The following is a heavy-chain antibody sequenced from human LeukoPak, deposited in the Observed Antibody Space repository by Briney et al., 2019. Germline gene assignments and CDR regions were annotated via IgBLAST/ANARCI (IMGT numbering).Heavy chain of an antibody. V-gene: IGHV5-51*01. J-gene: IGHJ6*02. Sequence: GESLKISCTGSGYSFTSYWIGWVRPLRGKGLEWMGSIYHGDSDIRYSPYFQGQANTSADKSISTSYLQWSSVKASDTAMYYCARPGERDGGNGYYYYGMDGWGQRSTVTVYS. CDR3: ARPGERDGGNGYYYYGMDG. CDR2: IYHGDSDI. CDR1: GYSFTSYW. D-gene: IGHD4-23*01.